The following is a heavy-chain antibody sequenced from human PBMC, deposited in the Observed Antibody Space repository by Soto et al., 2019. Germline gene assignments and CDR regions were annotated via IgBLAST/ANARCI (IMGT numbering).Heavy chain of an antibody. CDR2: IYPGDSDT. Sequence: GESLKISCNGSGYSFTSYWICWVRQMPGKGLEWMGIIYPGDSDTRYSPSFQGQVTISADKSISTAYLQWSSLKASDTAMYYCATRLIAARLPWYFDYWGQGTLVTVSS. CDR1: GYSFTSYW. J-gene: IGHJ4*02. CDR3: ATRLIAARLPWYFDY. D-gene: IGHD6-6*01. V-gene: IGHV5-51*01.